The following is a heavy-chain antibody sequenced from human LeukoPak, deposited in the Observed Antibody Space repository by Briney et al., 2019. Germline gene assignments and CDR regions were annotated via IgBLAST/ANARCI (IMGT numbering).Heavy chain of an antibody. CDR3: ARGSRFGELWNDY. CDR1: GFTFSDFY. J-gene: IGHJ4*02. V-gene: IGHV3-11*04. CDR2: ISSSGSTI. Sequence: PGGSLRLSCAASGFTFSDFYMSWIRQAPGKGLEWVSYISSSGSTIYYADSVKGRFTISRDNAKNSLYLQMNSLRAEDTAVYYCARGSRFGELWNDYWGQGTLVTVSS. D-gene: IGHD3-10*01.